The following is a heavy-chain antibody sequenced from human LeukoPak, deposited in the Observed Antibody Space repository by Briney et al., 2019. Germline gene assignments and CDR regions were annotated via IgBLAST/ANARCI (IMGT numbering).Heavy chain of an antibody. CDR3: ARCVSSSWLYYYYYYMDV. CDR2: IYYSGST. V-gene: IGHV4-39*07. Sequence: SETLSLTCTVSGGSISSSSYYWGWIRQPPGKGLEWIGSIYYSGSTYYNPSLKSRVTISVDTSKNQFSLKLSSVTAADTAVYYCARCVSSSWLYYYYYYMDVWGKGTTVTVSS. J-gene: IGHJ6*03. D-gene: IGHD6-13*01. CDR1: GGSISSSSYY.